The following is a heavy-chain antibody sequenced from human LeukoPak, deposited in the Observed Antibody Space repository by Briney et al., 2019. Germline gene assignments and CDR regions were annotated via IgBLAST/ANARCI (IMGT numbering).Heavy chain of an antibody. V-gene: IGHV3-11*01. CDR2: ISSSGTTI. J-gene: IGHJ4*02. D-gene: IGHD5-24*01. CDR1: GFTFSNYW. Sequence: GGSLRLSCAASGFTFSNYWMSWVRQAPEKGLEWVSYISSSGTTIYYAGSVKGRFTISRDNAKNSLYLQMTSLRAEDTAVYYCARGRSRDGYNSYWGQGTLVTVSS. CDR3: ARGRSRDGYNSY.